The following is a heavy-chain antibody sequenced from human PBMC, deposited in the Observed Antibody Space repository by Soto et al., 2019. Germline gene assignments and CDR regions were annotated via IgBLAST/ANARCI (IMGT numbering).Heavy chain of an antibody. Sequence: EVQLLESGGGLVQPGGSLRLSCAASGFTFSNYAMSWVRQAPGEGLEWVSGISGSGGSTYYADSVKGRFTISRDNPKNTLYLQMISLRAEDTAVYYYAKDRGATMVRYYFDYWGQGTLVTVSS. D-gene: IGHD3-10*01. V-gene: IGHV3-23*01. CDR1: GFTFSNYA. CDR3: AKDRGATMVRYYFDY. J-gene: IGHJ4*02. CDR2: ISGSGGST.